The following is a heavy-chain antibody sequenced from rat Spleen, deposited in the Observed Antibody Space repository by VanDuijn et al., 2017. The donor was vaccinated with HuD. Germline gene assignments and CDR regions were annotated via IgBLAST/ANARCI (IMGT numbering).Heavy chain of an antibody. V-gene: IGHV5-29*01. D-gene: IGHD4-3*01. CDR1: GFTFSDYY. CDR2: ISYDGSGT. J-gene: IGHJ1*01. Sequence: EVQLVESDGGLVQPGRSLKLSCSASGFTFSDYYMAWVRQAPTKGLEWVATISYDGSGTYYRDSVKGRFTISRDNANTTLYLQMDSLRSEDTATYYCARHQAGYGYFDFWGPGTMVTVSS. CDR3: ARHQAGYGYFDF.